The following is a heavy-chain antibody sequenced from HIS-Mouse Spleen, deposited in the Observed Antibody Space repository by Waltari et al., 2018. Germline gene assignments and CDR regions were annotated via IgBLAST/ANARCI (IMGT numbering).Heavy chain of an antibody. Sequence: QVQLVESGGGVVQPGRSLRLSCAASGFTFSSYGMHWVRQAPGKGREWVAVITYDGSDKYYEDSVKGRFTISRDNSKNTLYLQMNSLRAEDTAVYYCAKDGRAYYFDYWGQGTLVTVSS. CDR3: AKDGRAYYFDY. V-gene: IGHV3-30*18. CDR2: ITYDGSDK. CDR1: GFTFSSYG. J-gene: IGHJ4*02.